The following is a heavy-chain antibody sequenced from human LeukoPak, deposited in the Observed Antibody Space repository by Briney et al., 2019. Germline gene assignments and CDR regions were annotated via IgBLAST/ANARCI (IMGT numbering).Heavy chain of an antibody. D-gene: IGHD3-9*01. CDR1: GFSFREYP. CDR3: ARGQISIIPSGQYLDV. CDR2: ISTDGSNE. Sequence: PGGSLRLSCVASGFSFREYPIHWVRQAPGKGLEWVAVISTDGSNEYDAEFVKGRFTMSRDNSKNTVFLDINNLRTEDTAVYYCARGQISIIPSGQYLDVWGQGTLVTVSS. V-gene: IGHV3-30-3*01. J-gene: IGHJ3*01.